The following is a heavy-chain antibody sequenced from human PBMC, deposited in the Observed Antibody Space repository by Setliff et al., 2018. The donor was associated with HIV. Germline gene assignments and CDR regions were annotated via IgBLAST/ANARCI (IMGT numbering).Heavy chain of an antibody. CDR2: VDTTGNT. V-gene: IGHV4-61*02. D-gene: IGHD3-10*01. J-gene: IGHJ6*03. CDR3: XXXVRWELFPGYFYYYYMDV. CDR1: GGSISSGSYY. Sequence: SETLSLTCNVSGGSISSGSYYWTRDRQPAGKGLEWIGRVDTTGNTNYNPSLNSRVTILADTSKNHFSLELRSVTAADSAIYXXXXXVRWELFPGYFYYYYMDVWGTGTTVTVSS.